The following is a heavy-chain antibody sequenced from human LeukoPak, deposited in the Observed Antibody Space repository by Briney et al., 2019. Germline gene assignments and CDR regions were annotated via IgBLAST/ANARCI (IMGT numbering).Heavy chain of an antibody. CDR3: ARVQSYCSGGSCFRGAFDI. CDR1: GFTFSDYY. CDR2: ISSSGSTI. Sequence: PGGSLRLSCAASGFTFSDYYMSWIRQAPGKGLEWVSYISSSGSTIYYADSVKGRFTISRDNAKNSLYLQMNSLRAEDTAVYYCARVQSYCSGGSCFRGAFDIWGQGTIVTVSS. J-gene: IGHJ3*02. V-gene: IGHV3-11*01. D-gene: IGHD2-15*01.